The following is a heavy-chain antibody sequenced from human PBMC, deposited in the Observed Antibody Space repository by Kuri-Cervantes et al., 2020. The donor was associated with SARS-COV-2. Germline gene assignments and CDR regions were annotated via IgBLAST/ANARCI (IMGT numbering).Heavy chain of an antibody. V-gene: IGHV3-21*01. D-gene: IGHD6-6*01. CDR1: GFTFDDYA. J-gene: IGHJ4*02. Sequence: GESLKISCAASGFTFDDYAMHWVRQAPGKGLEWVSSISSSSSYIYYADSVKGRFTISRDNAKNSLYLQMNSLRAEDTAVYYCARVRMVGSSSVPYYFDYWGQGTLVTVSS. CDR2: ISSSSSYI. CDR3: ARVRMVGSSSVPYYFDY.